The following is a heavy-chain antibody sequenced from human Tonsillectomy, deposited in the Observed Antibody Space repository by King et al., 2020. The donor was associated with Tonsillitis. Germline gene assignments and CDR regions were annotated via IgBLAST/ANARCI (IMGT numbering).Heavy chain of an antibody. J-gene: IGHJ3*02. CDR1: VFTFSTYA. CDR2: ISYSGVRT. D-gene: IGHD2-2*01. Sequence: VQLVESGGGLVQPGGSLRLSCAASVFTFSTYAMTWVRQAPGKGLEWVSGISYSGVRTFYSDSVKGRFAISRDNSKYTLFLQMESLRAEDTALYYCARRRCSTTSCYLDDAFDIWGQGTMVTVSS. V-gene: IGHV3-23*04. CDR3: ARRRCSTTSCYLDDAFDI.